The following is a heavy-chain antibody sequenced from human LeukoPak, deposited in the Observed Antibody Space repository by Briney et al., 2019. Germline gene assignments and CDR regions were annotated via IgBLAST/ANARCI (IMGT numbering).Heavy chain of an antibody. CDR2: FSGSGCTT. D-gene: IGHD3-10*01. Sequence: GGSLRLSCAASGFTFSSYAMNWVGQAPGKGVEGVSSFSGSGCTTYYPDSVKSLFPISTDNSNNTLYLQMNSLRAEDTAVYYCAKGYGSGSYLADYWGQGTLVTVSS. CDR1: GFTFSSYA. V-gene: IGHV3-23*01. J-gene: IGHJ4*02. CDR3: AKGYGSGSYLADY.